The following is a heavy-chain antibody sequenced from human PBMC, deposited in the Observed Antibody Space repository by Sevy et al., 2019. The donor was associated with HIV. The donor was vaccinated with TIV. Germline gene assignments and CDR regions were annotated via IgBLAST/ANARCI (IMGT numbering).Heavy chain of an antibody. V-gene: IGHV4-39*01. CDR1: GASIRDSSYY. Sequence: SETLSLTCTVSGASIRDSSYYWAWIRQPPGKGLEWIGNIYSYGETYYNSSLKSRVTISIDTSKNQFSLSLTSVTAADTAIYFCARSMEQQLDAFDIWGQGTMVTVSS. D-gene: IGHD6-13*01. J-gene: IGHJ3*02. CDR2: IYSYGET. CDR3: ARSMEQQLDAFDI.